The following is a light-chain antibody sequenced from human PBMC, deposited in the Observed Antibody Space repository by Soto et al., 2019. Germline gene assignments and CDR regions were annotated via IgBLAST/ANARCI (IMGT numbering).Light chain of an antibody. J-gene: IGKJ4*01. CDR3: QQVSSYPLT. Sequence: EFVLTQSPGTLSLSPGERATLSCRASQTVRNNYVTWYQQKPGQAPRLLIYDASSRATGIPDRFSGGGSGTDFTLSISRLEPEDCAVYDCQQVSSYPLTFGGGTKVEIK. V-gene: IGKV3-20*01. CDR1: QTVRNNY. CDR2: DAS.